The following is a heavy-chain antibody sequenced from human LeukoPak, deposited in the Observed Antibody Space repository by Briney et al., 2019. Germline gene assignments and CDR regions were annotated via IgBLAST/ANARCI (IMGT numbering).Heavy chain of an antibody. D-gene: IGHD3-16*01. J-gene: IGHJ4*02. Sequence: GGSLRLSCAASGFIFTDHWMSWVRQALGKGLEWVANIKEDESAKFYADSVRGRFTISRDNAKNSLYLQMNNLRVEDTAVYYCARAVDVADYWGRGTLVTVSS. CDR3: ARAVDVADY. CDR1: GFIFTDHW. CDR2: IKEDESAK. V-gene: IGHV3-7*01.